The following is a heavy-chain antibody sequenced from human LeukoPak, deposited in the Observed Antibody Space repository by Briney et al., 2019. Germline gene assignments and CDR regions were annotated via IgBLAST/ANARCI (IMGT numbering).Heavy chain of an antibody. CDR3: ARDLGGWFDP. V-gene: IGHV3-53*01. CDR2: IYSGDNT. Sequence: PGGSLRLSCAASGFTVSGNYMSWVRQTPGKGLEWVSLIYSGDNTYYADSVKGRFTISRDNSKNTLYLQMNSLRAEDTAVYYRARDLGGWFDPWGQGTLVTVSS. D-gene: IGHD3-3*01. CDR1: GFTVSGNY. J-gene: IGHJ5*02.